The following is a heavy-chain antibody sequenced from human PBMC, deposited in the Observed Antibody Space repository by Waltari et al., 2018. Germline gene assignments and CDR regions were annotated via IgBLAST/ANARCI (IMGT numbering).Heavy chain of an antibody. D-gene: IGHD3-3*01. J-gene: IGHJ5*02. CDR3: ARGRRRSSTCYGVCDWFDP. Sequence: QVQLVPSGAEVKKPGASVKVSCTASGYTFSDFAIKWVRRAAGQGLEWMGWMNPNNGETGYAQKFQGRVVMTSDTSISTAYLDLSSLRSEDTAVYYCARGRRRSSTCYGVCDWFDPWGQGTLVTVSS. CDR1: GYTFSDFA. V-gene: IGHV1-8*01. CDR2: MNPNNGET.